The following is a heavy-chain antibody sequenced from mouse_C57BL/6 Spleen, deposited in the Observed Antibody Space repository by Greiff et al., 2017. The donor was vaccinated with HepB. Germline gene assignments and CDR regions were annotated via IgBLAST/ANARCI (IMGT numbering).Heavy chain of an antibody. V-gene: IGHV5-6*01. J-gene: IGHJ2*01. Sequence: EVQLVESGGDLVKPGGSLKLSCAASGFTFSSYGMSWVRQTPDKRLEWVATISSGGSYTYYPDSVKGRFTISRDNAKNTLYLQMSSLKSEDTAMYYCARLDKGYYFDYWGQGTTLTVSS. CDR3: ARLDKGYYFDY. CDR2: ISSGGSYT. CDR1: GFTFSSYG.